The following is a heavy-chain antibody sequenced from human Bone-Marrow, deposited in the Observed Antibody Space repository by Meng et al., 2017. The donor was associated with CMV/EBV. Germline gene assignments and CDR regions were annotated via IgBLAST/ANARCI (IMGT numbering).Heavy chain of an antibody. J-gene: IGHJ4*02. V-gene: IGHV3-7*01. CDR1: GINFGTYW. D-gene: IGHD3-10*01. CDR2: INSDGSEK. Sequence: GGSLSLSCAASGINFGTYWMSWVRQAPGKGLEFVVNINSDGSEKYYVDSVKGRFTVSRYNAKNSLFLQMNSLGVDDTVVYYCAAGDFFDDWGQGTLVTFSS. CDR3: AAGDFFDD.